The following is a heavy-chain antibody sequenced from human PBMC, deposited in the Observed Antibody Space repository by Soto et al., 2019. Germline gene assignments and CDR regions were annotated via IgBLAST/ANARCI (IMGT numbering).Heavy chain of an antibody. J-gene: IGHJ6*03. CDR2: IYYSGST. CDR3: ASSLGQYDYIWGSYRYGYMDV. D-gene: IGHD3-16*02. V-gene: IGHV4-31*03. Sequence: SETLSLTCTVSGGSISSGGYYWSWIRQHPGKGLEWIGYIYYSGSTYYNPSLKSRVTISVDTSKNQFSLKLSSVTAADTAVYYCASSLGQYDYIWGSYRYGYMDVWGKGTTVTVSS. CDR1: GGSISSGGYY.